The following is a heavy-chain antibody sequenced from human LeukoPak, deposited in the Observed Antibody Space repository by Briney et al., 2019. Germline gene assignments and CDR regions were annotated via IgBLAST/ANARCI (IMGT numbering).Heavy chain of an antibody. CDR1: GGTFSSYA. J-gene: IGHJ4*02. CDR2: INPSSGGT. V-gene: IGHV1-2*02. Sequence: ASVKVSCKASGGTFSSYAISWVRQAPGQGLEWMGWINPSSGGTNYAQKFQGRVTMTRDTSISTAYMELSRLRSDDTAVYYCASDDSSGWNYWGQGTLVTVSS. D-gene: IGHD3-22*01. CDR3: ASDDSSGWNY.